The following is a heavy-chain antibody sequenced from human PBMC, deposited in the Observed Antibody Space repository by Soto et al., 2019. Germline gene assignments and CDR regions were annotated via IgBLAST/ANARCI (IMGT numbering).Heavy chain of an antibody. J-gene: IGHJ4*02. CDR1: GYTFTSYG. V-gene: IGHV1-18*04. Sequence: QVQLVQSGAEVKKPGASVKVSCKASGYTFTSYGISWVRQAPGQGLEWMGWISAYNGNTNYAQKLQGRVTMTTDTSTSTAYMELRSLRSDDTAVYYCARSLNPFPTYYYGSGSYYRPFDYWGQGTLVPVSS. CDR2: ISAYNGNT. D-gene: IGHD3-10*01. CDR3: ARSLNPFPTYYYGSGSYYRPFDY.